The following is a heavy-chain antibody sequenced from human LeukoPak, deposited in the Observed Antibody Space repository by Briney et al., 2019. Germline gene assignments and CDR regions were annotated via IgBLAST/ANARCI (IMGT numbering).Heavy chain of an antibody. CDR1: GGSVSSGSYY. D-gene: IGHD3-16*01. V-gene: IGHV4-61*01. CDR2: IYYSGST. Sequence: PSETLSLTCTVSGGSVSSGSYYWSWIRQPPGTGLEWIGYIYYSGSTNYNPSLKSRVTISVDTSKNQFSLKLSSVTAADTAVYYCARAGCWGRLGELTFDPWGQGTLVTVSS. J-gene: IGHJ5*02. CDR3: ARAGCWGRLGELTFDP.